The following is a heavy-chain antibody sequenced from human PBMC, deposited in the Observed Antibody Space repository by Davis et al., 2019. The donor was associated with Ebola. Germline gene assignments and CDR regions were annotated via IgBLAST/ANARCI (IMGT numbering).Heavy chain of an antibody. CDR3: ARDGAWVTMVRGQRYGMDV. CDR2: ISAYNGNT. V-gene: IGHV1-18*01. CDR1: GYTFTSYC. J-gene: IGHJ6*02. Sequence: AASVKVSCKASGYTFTSYCISWVRQAPGQGLEWMGWISAYNGNTNYAQKLQGRVTMTTDTSTSTAYMELRSLRSDDTAVYYCARDGAWVTMVRGQRYGMDVWGQGTTVTVSS. D-gene: IGHD3-10*01.